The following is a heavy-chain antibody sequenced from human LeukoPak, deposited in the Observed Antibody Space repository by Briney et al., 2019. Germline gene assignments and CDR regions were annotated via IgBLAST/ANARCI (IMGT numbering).Heavy chain of an antibody. J-gene: IGHJ6*02. CDR3: ARDPHYDILTGYSYGMDV. Sequence: PGGSLRLSCAASGFTFSSYAMSWVRQAPGKGLEWVSSISSSSSYIYYADSVKGRFTISRDNAKNSLYLQMNSLRAEDTAVYYCARDPHYDILTGYSYGMDVWGQGTTVTVPS. V-gene: IGHV3-21*01. D-gene: IGHD3-9*01. CDR2: ISSSSSYI. CDR1: GFTFSSYA.